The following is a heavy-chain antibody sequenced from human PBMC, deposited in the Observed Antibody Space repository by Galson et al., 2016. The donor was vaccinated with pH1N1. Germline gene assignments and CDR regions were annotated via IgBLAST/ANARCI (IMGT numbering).Heavy chain of an antibody. V-gene: IGHV5-51*01. CDR1: GYSLTNYW. Sequence: QSGAEVKKPGESLKISCEGFGYSLTNYWIVWVRQMPGKGLEWMGIIYLGDSHTTYSPSFQGQVTISADKSISTAYLERSSLKASDTDTYYCASTRPEFRYFAWQNPHSFDCWGHGTLVTVSS. J-gene: IGHJ4*01. D-gene: IGHD3-9*01. CDR2: IYLGDSHT. CDR3: ASTRPEFRYFAWQNPHSFDC.